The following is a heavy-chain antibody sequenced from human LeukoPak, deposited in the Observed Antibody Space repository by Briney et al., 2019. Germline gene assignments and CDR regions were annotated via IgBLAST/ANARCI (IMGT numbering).Heavy chain of an antibody. J-gene: IGHJ3*02. D-gene: IGHD6-6*01. CDR2: IYPGDSDT. CDR3: ARHPYSSSISDAFDI. Sequence: GESLKISCKGSRYSFTNYWIGWVRQMPGKGLEWMGIIYPGDSDTRYSPSFQGQVTISADKSISTAYLQWSSLKASDTAMYYCARHPYSSSISDAFDIWGQGTMVTVSS. V-gene: IGHV5-51*01. CDR1: RYSFTNYW.